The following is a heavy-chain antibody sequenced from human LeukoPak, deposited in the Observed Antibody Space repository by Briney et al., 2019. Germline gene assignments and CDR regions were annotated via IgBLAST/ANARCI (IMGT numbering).Heavy chain of an antibody. CDR3: AGSWSPYDAFDI. CDR1: GFPLRNYV. D-gene: IGHD6-13*01. Sequence: GGSLRLSCAASGFPLRNYVMSWVRQAPGKGLEWVSRVSASGASTYYADSVKGRFTISRDNAKNSLYLQMNSLRAEDTAVYYCAGSWSPYDAFDIWGQGTMVSVSS. J-gene: IGHJ3*02. CDR2: VSASGAST. V-gene: IGHV3-23*01.